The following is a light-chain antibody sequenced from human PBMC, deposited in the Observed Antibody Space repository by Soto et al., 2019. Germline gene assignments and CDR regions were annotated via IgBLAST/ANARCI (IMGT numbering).Light chain of an antibody. CDR1: QGISSY. Sequence: IRMTQSPSSFSASTGDRVTITCRASQGISSYLAWYQQKPGKAPKRLIYAASTLQSGVPSSFSGSGSGTEFTLTISCLQSEDFATYYCLQYYTYPLTFGQGTKVEI. J-gene: IGKJ1*01. CDR2: AAS. V-gene: IGKV1-8*01. CDR3: LQYYTYPLT.